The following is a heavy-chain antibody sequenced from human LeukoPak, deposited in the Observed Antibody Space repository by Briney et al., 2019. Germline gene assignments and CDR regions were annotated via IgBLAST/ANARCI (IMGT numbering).Heavy chain of an antibody. CDR3: TTDASYCSSTSCSRDYYYGMDV. V-gene: IGHV3-15*01. CDR1: GFTFSNAW. J-gene: IGHJ6*02. CDR2: IKSKTDGGTT. D-gene: IGHD2-2*01. Sequence: PGGSLRLSCAASGFTFSNAWMSWVRQAPGKGLEWVGRIKSKTDGGTTDYAAPVKGRFTISRDDSKNTLYLQMNSLKTEDTAVYYCTTDASYCSSTSCSRDYYYGMDVWGQGTTVTVSS.